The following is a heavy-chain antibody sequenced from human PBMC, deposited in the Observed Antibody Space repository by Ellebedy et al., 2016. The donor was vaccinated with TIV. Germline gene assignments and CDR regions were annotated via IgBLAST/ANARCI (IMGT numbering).Heavy chain of an antibody. CDR2: IYQDGSWQ. V-gene: IGHV3-7*01. CDR1: GFSFRSYW. D-gene: IGHD3-16*01. Sequence: PGGSLRLSCAASGFSFRSYWMTWVRQAPGKGLEWVANIYQDGSWQYSVESVKGRFTISRDNAKNSMFLQMNSLRAEDTGMYYCARRGSYGDYAVHVNSWFDSWGQGTPVTVAP. CDR3: ARRGSYGDYAVHVNSWFDS. J-gene: IGHJ5*01.